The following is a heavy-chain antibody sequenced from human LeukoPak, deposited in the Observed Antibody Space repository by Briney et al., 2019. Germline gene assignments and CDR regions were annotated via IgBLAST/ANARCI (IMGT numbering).Heavy chain of an antibody. Sequence: TGGSLRLSCAASGFTFSNYVMHWVRQAPGKGLEWVAFIRYDESNKYYLDSVKGRFTISRDNSKNTLYLQMNSLRAEDTAVYYCAKDLLYYMDVWGKGTTVTISS. V-gene: IGHV3-30*02. CDR3: AKDLLYYMDV. CDR2: IRYDESNK. D-gene: IGHD2-21*01. J-gene: IGHJ6*03. CDR1: GFTFSNYV.